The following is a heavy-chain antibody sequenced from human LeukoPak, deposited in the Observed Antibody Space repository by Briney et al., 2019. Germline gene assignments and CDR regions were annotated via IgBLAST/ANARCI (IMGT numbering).Heavy chain of an antibody. V-gene: IGHV3-23*01. CDR1: GFNFSSYA. CDR2: ISGSAGRT. Sequence: PGGSLRLSCAVSGFNFSSYAMSWVRQAPGKGLEWVSGISGSAGRTYYADSVKGRFTISRDNSKNTLYVQMNSLRAEDTAVYYCAKDRLRGSTSCYELFDYWGQGTLVTVSS. D-gene: IGHD2-2*01. CDR3: AKDRLRGSTSCYELFDY. J-gene: IGHJ4*02.